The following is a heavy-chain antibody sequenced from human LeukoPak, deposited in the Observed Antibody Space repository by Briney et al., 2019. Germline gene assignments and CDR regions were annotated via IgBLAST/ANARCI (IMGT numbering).Heavy chain of an antibody. Sequence: PRETLSLTCTVSGGSISPYHWSWIRQPPGKGLEWIGYIYYSGSTNYNPVLKSRVTISVDTSKNQFSLKVSSVTAADTAVYHCARGLSGSYLFDYWGQGTLVTVSS. CDR3: ARGLSGSYLFDY. D-gene: IGHD3-10*01. V-gene: IGHV4-59*01. J-gene: IGHJ4*02. CDR1: GGSISPYH. CDR2: IYYSGST.